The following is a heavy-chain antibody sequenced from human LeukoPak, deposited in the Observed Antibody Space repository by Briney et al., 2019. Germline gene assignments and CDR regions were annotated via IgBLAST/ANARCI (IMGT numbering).Heavy chain of an antibody. CDR1: GDSISSYY. J-gene: IGHJ6*03. CDR2: IYTSGST. D-gene: IGHD6-19*01. Sequence: NSSGTLSLTCTVSGDSISSYYWSWIRQPAGKGLEWIGRIYTSGSTNYNPSLKSRVTMSVDTSKNQFSLKLNSVTAADTAVYYCARGIAVAEIGYYYYYMDVWGKGTTVTISS. CDR3: ARGIAVAEIGYYYYYMDV. V-gene: IGHV4-4*07.